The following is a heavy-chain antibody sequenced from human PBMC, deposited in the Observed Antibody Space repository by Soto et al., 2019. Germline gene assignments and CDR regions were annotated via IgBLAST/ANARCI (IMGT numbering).Heavy chain of an antibody. CDR2: ISYDAINK. D-gene: IGHD1-26*01. J-gene: IGHJ3*01. CDR1: GFTFSTYA. CDR3: ARDGGSY. Sequence: QVQLVESGGGVVQPGRSLRLSCAASGFTFSTYAMHWVRQAPGKGLEWVAVISYDAINKYYADSVKGRFTISRDNSKNSLYLQMNSLRPEDTAVFYCARDGGSYWGQGTMVTVSS. V-gene: IGHV3-30-3*01.